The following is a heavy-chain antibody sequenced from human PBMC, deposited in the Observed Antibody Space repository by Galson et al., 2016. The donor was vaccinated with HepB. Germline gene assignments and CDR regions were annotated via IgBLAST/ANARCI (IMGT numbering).Heavy chain of an antibody. D-gene: IGHD1-7*01. J-gene: IGHJ4*02. CDR2: IKQDGSDE. CDR3: TREMNYSFDH. V-gene: IGHV3-7*01. CDR1: GFPFSSYW. Sequence: SLRLSCAASGFPFSSYWMSWARQTPGKGLEWVAGIKQDGSDEHYVEFLRGRFTISRDNARNSLFLQMNSLRAEDTAVYYCTREMNYSFDHWGQGTLVTISS.